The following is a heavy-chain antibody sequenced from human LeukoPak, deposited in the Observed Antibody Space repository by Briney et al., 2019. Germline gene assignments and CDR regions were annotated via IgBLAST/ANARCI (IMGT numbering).Heavy chain of an antibody. D-gene: IGHD2-2*01. J-gene: IGHJ6*04. CDR1: GGTFSSYA. Sequence: SVKVSCKASGGTFSSYAISWVRQAPGQGLDWMGGSIPIFGTANYAQKFQGRVTITADESTSTAYMELSSLRYEDTAVYYCARRRDIVVVPAANTLYYYGMDVWGKGTTVTVSS. CDR3: ARRRDIVVVPAANTLYYYGMDV. V-gene: IGHV1-69*13. CDR2: SIPIFGTA.